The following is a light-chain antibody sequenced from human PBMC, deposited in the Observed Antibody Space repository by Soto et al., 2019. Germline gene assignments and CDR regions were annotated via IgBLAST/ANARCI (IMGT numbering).Light chain of an antibody. CDR2: AAS. CDR3: QQSYSTPPST. V-gene: IGKV1-39*01. Sequence: DIQLTQSPSSLSASVGDRDTITCRASQSISSYLNWYQQKPGKAPKLLIYAASSLQSGVPSRFSGSGSGTDFTLTINSLQPEDFATYYCQQSYSTPPSTFGQGTKVDIK. J-gene: IGKJ1*01. CDR1: QSISSY.